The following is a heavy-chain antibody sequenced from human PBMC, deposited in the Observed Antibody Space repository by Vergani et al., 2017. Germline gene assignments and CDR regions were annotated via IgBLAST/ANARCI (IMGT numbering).Heavy chain of an antibody. D-gene: IGHD2-8*01. J-gene: IGHJ3*02. CDR1: GGSISSYY. CDR3: ATNRGEDAFVI. V-gene: IGHV4-59*01. CDR2: IYYSGST. Sequence: QVQLPESGPGLVKPSETLSLTCTVSGGSISSYYWSWIRQPPGKGLEWIGYIYYSGSTNYNPSLKSRVTISVDTSKNQFALKLSSVTAADTAVYYCATNRGEDAFVILGQGAMVSVSS.